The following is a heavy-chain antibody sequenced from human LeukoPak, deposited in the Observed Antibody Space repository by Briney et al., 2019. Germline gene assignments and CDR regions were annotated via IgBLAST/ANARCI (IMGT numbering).Heavy chain of an antibody. CDR3: AKIPSTDGGHGSTHY. CDR1: GFTFSSYG. J-gene: IGHJ4*02. CDR2: ISYDGSNK. V-gene: IGHV3-30*18. D-gene: IGHD4-23*01. Sequence: GGSLRLSCAASGFTFSSYGMHWVRQAPGKGLEWVAVISYDGSNKYYADSVKGRFTISRDNSKNTLYLQMNSLRAEDTAVYYCAKIPSTDGGHGSTHYWGQGTLVTVSS.